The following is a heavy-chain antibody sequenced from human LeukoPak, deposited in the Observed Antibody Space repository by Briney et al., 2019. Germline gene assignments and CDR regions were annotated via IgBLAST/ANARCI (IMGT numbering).Heavy chain of an antibody. CDR2: INGQGNNT. D-gene: IGHD3-3*01. CDR1: GFIFSKYA. Sequence: GGSLRLSCATSGFIFSKYAMHWVRQAPGKGLEYVSGINGQGNNTYYADSVKGRFTISRDNSKNALYLQMGSLKAEDMAVYYCVRKGVTIFGVVIAPYGMDVWGQGTTVSVSS. V-gene: IGHV3-64*02. J-gene: IGHJ6*02. CDR3: VRKGVTIFGVVIAPYGMDV.